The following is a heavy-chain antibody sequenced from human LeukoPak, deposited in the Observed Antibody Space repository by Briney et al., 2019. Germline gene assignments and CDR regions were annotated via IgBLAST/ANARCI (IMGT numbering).Heavy chain of an antibody. Sequence: GGSLRLSCAASGFTFSNAWMNWVRQAPGKGLEWVGRIKSKTDGGTTDYAAPVKGRFTISRDNSKNTLYLQMNSLRAEDTAVYYCAKDQTYGDNREVWFDPWGQGTLVTVSS. CDR3: AKDQTYGDNREVWFDP. V-gene: IGHV3-15*07. J-gene: IGHJ5*02. CDR1: GFTFSNAW. CDR2: IKSKTDGGTT. D-gene: IGHD4-17*01.